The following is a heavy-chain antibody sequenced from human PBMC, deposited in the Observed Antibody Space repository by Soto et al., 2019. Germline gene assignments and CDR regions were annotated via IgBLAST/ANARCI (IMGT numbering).Heavy chain of an antibody. CDR3: ARGGGSSGWFVALGY. J-gene: IGHJ4*02. Sequence: SETLSLTCAVYGGSFSGYYWSWIRQPPGKGLEWIGEINHSGSTNYNPSLKSRVTISVDTSKNQFSLKLSSVTAADTAVYYCARGGGSSGWFVALGYWGQGTLVTVSS. CDR2: INHSGST. D-gene: IGHD6-19*01. V-gene: IGHV4-34*01. CDR1: GGSFSGYY.